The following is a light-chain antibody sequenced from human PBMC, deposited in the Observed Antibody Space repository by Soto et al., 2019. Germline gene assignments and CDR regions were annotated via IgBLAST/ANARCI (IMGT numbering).Light chain of an antibody. J-gene: IGKJ4*01. CDR1: QAIATY. V-gene: IGKV1-8*01. CDR2: TAS. Sequence: AIRMTQSPSSLSASPGDRVTITCRASQAIATYLVWYQQKPGKAPKLLIYTASTLQSGVPSRFSGSGSGTDFTLTISFLQSEDFATYYCQQYYSYPLTFGGGTKVEIK. CDR3: QQYYSYPLT.